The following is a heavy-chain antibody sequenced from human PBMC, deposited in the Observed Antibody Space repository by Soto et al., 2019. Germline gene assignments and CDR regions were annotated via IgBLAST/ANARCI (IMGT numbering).Heavy chain of an antibody. D-gene: IGHD4-4*01. J-gene: IGHJ6*02. CDR2: IYFRGTT. Sequence: SETLSLTCTVSGGSISSYYWSWIRQPPGKGLEWIGYIYFRGTTNYNPSLKSRVTMSADTSKNQFSLKLNSVTAADTAVYYCAREAGSNYYYFYALDVWGQGTTVTVSS. CDR3: AREAGSNYYYFYALDV. V-gene: IGHV4-59*01. CDR1: GGSISSYY.